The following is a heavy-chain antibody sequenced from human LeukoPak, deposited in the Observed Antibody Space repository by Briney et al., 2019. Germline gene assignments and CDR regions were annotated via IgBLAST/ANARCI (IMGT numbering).Heavy chain of an antibody. D-gene: IGHD2-15*01. J-gene: IGHJ6*03. CDR3: ARTLPIGMDV. CDR1: GSSISSNYY. Sequence: SETLSLTCTVSGSSISSNYYWDWIRQPPGKGLEWIGSLYHSGNTYYNPSLKSRVTISLDTSKNHFSLKLTSVTAADTAVYFCARTLPIGMDVWGKGTAVIVSS. CDR2: LYHSGNT. V-gene: IGHV4-38-2*02.